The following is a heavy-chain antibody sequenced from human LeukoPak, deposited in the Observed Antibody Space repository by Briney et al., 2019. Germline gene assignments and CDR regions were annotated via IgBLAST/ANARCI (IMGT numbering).Heavy chain of an antibody. J-gene: IGHJ6*02. D-gene: IGHD2/OR15-2a*01. CDR3: ARAEYCYYCGMDV. CDR2: LKQDGGEE. V-gene: IGHV3-7*03. CDR1: GFTFNTYW. Sequence: GGSLRLSCAASGFTFNTYWMSWVRQAPGKGLEWLANLKQDGGEEYYVDSVKGRFTISRDNAKNSLYLQMNSLRAEDTAVYYCARAEYCYYCGMDVWGQGTTVIVSS.